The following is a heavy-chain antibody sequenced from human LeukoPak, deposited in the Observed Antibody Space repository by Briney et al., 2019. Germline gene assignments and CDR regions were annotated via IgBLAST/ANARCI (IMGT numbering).Heavy chain of an antibody. CDR3: ARAYSSSWYFNGFDP. V-gene: IGHV1-2*02. D-gene: IGHD6-13*01. Sequence: ASVKVSCKASGYTFTGYYIHWVRQAPGQGLEWMGWINPNSGGTNYAQKFQGRVTMTRDTSISTAYMELSRLRSDDTAVYYCARAYSSSWYFNGFDPWGQGTLVTVSS. CDR2: INPNSGGT. J-gene: IGHJ5*02. CDR1: GYTFTGYY.